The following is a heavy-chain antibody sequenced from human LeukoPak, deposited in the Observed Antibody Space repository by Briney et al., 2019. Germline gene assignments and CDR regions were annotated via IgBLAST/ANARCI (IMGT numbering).Heavy chain of an antibody. V-gene: IGHV4-39*07. CDR1: GGSISSSSYY. CDR2: IYYSGST. CDR3: ARVVNLGYYYYYMDV. J-gene: IGHJ6*03. Sequence: SETLSLTCTVSGGSISSSSYYWGWIRQPPGKGLEWIGGIYYSGSTYYNPSLKSRVTISVDTSKNQFSLKLSSVTAADTAVYYCARVVNLGYYYYYMDVWGKGTTVTISS.